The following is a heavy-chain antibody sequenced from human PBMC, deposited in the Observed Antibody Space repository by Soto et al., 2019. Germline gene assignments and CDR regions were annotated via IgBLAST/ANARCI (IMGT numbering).Heavy chain of an antibody. CDR1: GYTFTNYV. J-gene: IGHJ6*02. CDR3: AREFRSGYLFYYYGMDV. Sequence: ASVKVSCKASGYTFTNYVIHWVRQAPGQGLEWMGWINPNSGGTNYAQKFQGWVTMTRDTSISTAYMELSRLRSDDTAVYYCAREFRSGYLFYYYGMDVWGQGTTVTVSS. V-gene: IGHV1-2*04. D-gene: IGHD3-3*01. CDR2: INPNSGGT.